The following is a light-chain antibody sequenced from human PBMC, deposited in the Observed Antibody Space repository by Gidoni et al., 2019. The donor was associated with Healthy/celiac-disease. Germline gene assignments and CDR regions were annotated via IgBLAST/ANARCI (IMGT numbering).Light chain of an antibody. J-gene: IGKJ1*01. CDR1: QSLLHSNGYNY. V-gene: IGKV2-28*01. CDR3: MQALQVTWT. CDR2: LGS. Sequence: DIVMTQSPLSLPVTPGEPASIFCRSSQSLLHSNGYNYLDWYLQKPGQSPQLLIYLGSNRASGVPDRFSGSGSGTDFTLKISRVEAEDVGVYYCMQALQVTWTFGQGTKVEIK.